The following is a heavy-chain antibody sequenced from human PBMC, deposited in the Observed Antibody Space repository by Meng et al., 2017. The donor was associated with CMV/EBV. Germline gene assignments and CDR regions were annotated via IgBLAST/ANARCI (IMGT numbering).Heavy chain of an antibody. D-gene: IGHD1-26*01. Sequence: GGSLRLSCAASGFTLDDYGMSWVRQAPGKGLEWVSGINWNGGSTGYADSVKGRFTISRDNAKNSLYLQMNSLRAEDTALYHCARVGYSGSYYDDAFDIWGQGTMVTVSS. CDR2: INWNGGST. V-gene: IGHV3-20*01. CDR1: GFTLDDYG. CDR3: ARVGYSGSYYDDAFDI. J-gene: IGHJ3*02.